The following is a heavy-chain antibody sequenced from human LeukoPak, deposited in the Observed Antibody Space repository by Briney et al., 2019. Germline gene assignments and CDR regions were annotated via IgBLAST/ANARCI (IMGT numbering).Heavy chain of an antibody. CDR3: ARDFTMTASPDAFDV. CDR1: GDSISNGGYH. V-gene: IGHV4-31*03. CDR2: IHYSGST. J-gene: IGHJ3*01. D-gene: IGHD4-17*01. Sequence: TSETLSLTCTVSGDSISNGGYHWTWIRQHPGKGLEWIGYIHYSGSTYYNPSLRSRVEISIDTSKNQFSLRLNAVTAADTAVYYCARDFTMTASPDAFDVWGHGTLVIVSS.